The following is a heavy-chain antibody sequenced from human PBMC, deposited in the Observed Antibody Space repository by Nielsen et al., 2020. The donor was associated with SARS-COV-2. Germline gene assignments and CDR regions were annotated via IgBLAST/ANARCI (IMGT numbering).Heavy chain of an antibody. CDR2: ISSSSSYT. V-gene: IGHV3-11*05. Sequence: GESLKISCVSSEFTFSDYYMSWIRQAPGKGLEWVSYISSSSSYTNYADSVKGRFTISRDNAKNSLYLQMNSLRAEDTAVYYCARDLGSSYGMDVWGQGTTVTVSS. CDR3: ARDLGSSYGMDV. J-gene: IGHJ6*02. D-gene: IGHD2-2*01. CDR1: EFTFSDYY.